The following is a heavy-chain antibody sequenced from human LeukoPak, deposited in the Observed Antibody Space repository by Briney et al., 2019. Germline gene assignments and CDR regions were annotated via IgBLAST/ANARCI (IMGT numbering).Heavy chain of an antibody. CDR2: IYYSGST. V-gene: IGHV4-59*08. J-gene: IGHJ4*02. D-gene: IGHD2-15*01. CDR1: GGSISPYY. CDR3: ARHRYCSGGSCYWDY. Sequence: KPSETLSLTCIVSGGSISPYYWSWIRQPPGSGLEWIAYIYYSGSTSYNPSLKSRVAISVDTSNNEVSLKLSSVTAADTAVYYCARHRYCSGGSCYWDYWGQGTLVTVSS.